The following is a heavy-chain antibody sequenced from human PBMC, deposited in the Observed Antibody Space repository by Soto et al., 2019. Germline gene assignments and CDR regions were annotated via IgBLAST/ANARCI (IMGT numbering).Heavy chain of an antibody. CDR1: GFTFSSYS. J-gene: IGHJ6*02. V-gene: IGHV3-48*01. CDR3: ASTHDYGDYYYYYYGMDV. D-gene: IGHD4-17*01. CDR2: ISSSSSTI. Sequence: EVPLVESGGGLVQPGGSLRLSCAASGFTFSSYSMNWVRQAPGKGLEWVSYISSSSSTIYYADSVKGRFTISRDNAKNSLYLQMNSLRAEDTAVYYCASTHDYGDYYYYYYGMDVWGQGTTVTVSS.